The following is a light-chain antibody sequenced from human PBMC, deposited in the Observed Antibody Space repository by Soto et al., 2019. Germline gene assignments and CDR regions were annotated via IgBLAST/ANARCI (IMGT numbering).Light chain of an antibody. CDR3: QQYGISPMT. J-gene: IGKJ1*01. V-gene: IGKV3-20*01. CDR1: QSVNSNY. CDR2: GAS. Sequence: EIVLTQSPGTLSLSPGERATLSCRASQSVNSNYLAWYQQKPGQAPRLLIYGASSRATGIPDRFSGNGSGTDFTLSISRLEPADFAVYYCQQYGISPMTFGQGTKGEIK.